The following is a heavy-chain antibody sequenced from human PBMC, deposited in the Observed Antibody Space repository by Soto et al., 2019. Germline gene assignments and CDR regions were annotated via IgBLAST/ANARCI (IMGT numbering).Heavy chain of an antibody. CDR1: GGSISSSNW. CDR2: IYHSGST. D-gene: IGHD2-15*01. J-gene: IGHJ6*02. V-gene: IGHV4-4*02. Sequence: SETLSLTCAVSGGSISSSNWWGWVRQPPGKGLEWIGEIYHSGSTNYNPSLKSRVTISVDKSKNQFSLKLSSVTAADTAVYYCARALVPNRGGYYGMDVWGQGTTVTVSS. CDR3: ARALVPNRGGYYGMDV.